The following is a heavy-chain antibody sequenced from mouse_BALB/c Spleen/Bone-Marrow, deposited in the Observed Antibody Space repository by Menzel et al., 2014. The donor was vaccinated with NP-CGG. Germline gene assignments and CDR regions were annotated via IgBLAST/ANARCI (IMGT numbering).Heavy chain of an antibody. D-gene: IGHD4-1*01. Sequence: EVKLVESGGGLAQPGGSQKLSCAASGFTFSSFGMHWVRQAPERGLEWVAYISSGSSTIFYADTVKGRFTISRDNPKNTLFLQMTSLRSEDTAMYYCTRGGNWEDFDYWGQGTTLTVSS. CDR3: TRGGNWEDFDY. CDR1: GFTFSSFG. J-gene: IGHJ2*01. CDR2: ISSGSSTI. V-gene: IGHV5-17*02.